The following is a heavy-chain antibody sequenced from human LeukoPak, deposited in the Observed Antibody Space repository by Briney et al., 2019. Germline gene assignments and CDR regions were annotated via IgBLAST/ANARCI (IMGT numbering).Heavy chain of an antibody. CDR2: INHSGST. V-gene: IGHV4-34*01. CDR3: ASHPGVTRIQLWSYDY. Sequence: PSETLSLTCAVYGGSFSGYYWSWIRQPPGKGLEWIGEINHSGSTNYNPSLKSRVTISVDTSKNQFSLKLSSVTAADTAVYYCASHPGVTRIQLWSYDYWGQGTLVTVSS. CDR1: GGSFSGYY. J-gene: IGHJ4*02. D-gene: IGHD5-18*01.